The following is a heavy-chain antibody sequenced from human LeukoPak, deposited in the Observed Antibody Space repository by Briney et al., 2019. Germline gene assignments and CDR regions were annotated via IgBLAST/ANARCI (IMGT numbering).Heavy chain of an antibody. CDR2: IYYSGST. J-gene: IGHJ4*02. Sequence: PSETLSLTCTVSGGSISSYYWSWIRQPPGKGLEWIGYIYYSGSTNYNPSLKSRVTISVDTSKNQFSLKLSSVTAADTAVYYCARDQHYYGSGSYLWGQGTLVTVSS. CDR3: ARDQHYYGSGSYL. CDR1: GGSISSYY. V-gene: IGHV4-59*01. D-gene: IGHD3-10*01.